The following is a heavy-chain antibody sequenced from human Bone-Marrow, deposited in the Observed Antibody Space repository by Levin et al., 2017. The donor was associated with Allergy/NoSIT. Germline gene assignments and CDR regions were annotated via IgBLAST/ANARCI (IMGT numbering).Heavy chain of an antibody. CDR2: ISSSSSTT. Sequence: GASVKVSCAASGFAFSGYGMNWVRQAPGKGLEWVSYISSSSSTTNYADSVKGRFTISRDNAKNSLYLQMKSLRAEDTAVYYCARGGINRPDYWGQGTLVTVSS. CDR3: ARGGINRPDY. D-gene: IGHD6-13*01. V-gene: IGHV3-48*01. CDR1: GFAFSGYG. J-gene: IGHJ4*02.